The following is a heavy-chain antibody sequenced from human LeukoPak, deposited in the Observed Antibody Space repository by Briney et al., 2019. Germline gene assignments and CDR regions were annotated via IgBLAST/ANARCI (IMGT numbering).Heavy chain of an antibody. D-gene: IGHD2-15*01. V-gene: IGHV1-18*01. CDR3: ARTPRYCSGGSCYGGY. CDR2: ISPYNGNT. CDR1: GYSFASYG. Sequence: ASGKVSGKASGYSFASYGVSWVRQAPGQGPEGMGWISPYNGNTNYAQKLQGRATMTTDTSTSTAYMELRSLRSDDTAVYYCARTPRYCSGGSCYGGYWGQGTLVTVSS. J-gene: IGHJ4*02.